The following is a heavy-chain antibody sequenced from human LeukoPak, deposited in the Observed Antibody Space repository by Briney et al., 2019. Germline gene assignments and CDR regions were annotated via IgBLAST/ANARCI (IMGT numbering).Heavy chain of an antibody. Sequence: PGGSLRLSCAASGFTFSSYAMSWVRQAPGKGLEWVSAISGSGGSTYYADSVKGRFTISRDNSKSTLYLQMNSLRAEDTAVYYCAKAIAAAGTEFDYWGQGTLVTVSS. CDR3: AKAIAAAGTEFDY. CDR1: GFTFSSYA. CDR2: ISGSGGST. D-gene: IGHD6-13*01. J-gene: IGHJ4*02. V-gene: IGHV3-23*01.